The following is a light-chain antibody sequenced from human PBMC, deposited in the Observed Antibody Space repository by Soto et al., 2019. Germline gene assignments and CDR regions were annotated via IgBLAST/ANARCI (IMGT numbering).Light chain of an antibody. CDR3: QQYYSYPWT. J-gene: IGKJ1*01. CDR1: QSISSW. V-gene: IGKV1-5*03. CDR2: KAS. Sequence: DIQMTPSPSTQSASVGDRVTITCRASQSISSWLAWYQQKPGKAPKGLIYKASTLESGAPSRFSGSGSGTEFTLTISSLQPDDFATYYCQQYYSYPWTFGQGTKVDIK.